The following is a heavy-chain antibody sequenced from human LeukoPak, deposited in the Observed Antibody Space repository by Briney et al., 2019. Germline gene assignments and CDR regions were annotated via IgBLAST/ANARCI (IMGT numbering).Heavy chain of an antibody. CDR3: ARVGYCGGDCFLFDY. J-gene: IGHJ4*02. CDR1: GGSISSHY. CDR2: IYYSGST. V-gene: IGHV4-59*11. Sequence: SETLSLTCTVSGGSISSHYWSWIRQPPGKGLEWIGYIYYSGSTNYNPSLKSRVTISVDTSKNQFSLKLSSVTAADTAVYYCARVGYCGGDCFLFDYWGQGTLVTVSS. D-gene: IGHD2-21*02.